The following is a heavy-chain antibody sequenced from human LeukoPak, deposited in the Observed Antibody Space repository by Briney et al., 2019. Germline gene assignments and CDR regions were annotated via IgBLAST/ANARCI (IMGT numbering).Heavy chain of an antibody. CDR2: INPNSGGT. V-gene: IGHV1-2*06. J-gene: IGHJ5*02. CDR3: ARDLDGGNANWFDP. CDR1: GYTFTGYY. D-gene: IGHD4-23*01. Sequence: ASVKVSCKASGYTFTGYYMHWVRQAPGQGLEWMGRINPNSGGTNYAQKFQGRVTMTRDTSISTAYMELSRLRYDDTAVYYCARDLDGGNANWFDPWGQGTLVTVSS.